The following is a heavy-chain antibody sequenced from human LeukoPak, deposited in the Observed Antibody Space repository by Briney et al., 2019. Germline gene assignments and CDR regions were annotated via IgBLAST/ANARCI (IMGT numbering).Heavy chain of an antibody. CDR1: GFTFSDYY. J-gene: IGHJ6*02. CDR2: ISSSASTI. CDR3: ARSTVTTFRFYHYYYAMDV. V-gene: IGHV3-11*01. D-gene: IGHD4-11*01. Sequence: GGSLRLSCAASGFTFSDYYMSWTRQAPGKGLEWVSYISSSASTIYYADSVTGRFTISRDNAKNSLYLQMNSLRAEDTAVYYCARSTVTTFRFYHYYYAMDVWGQGTTVTVSS.